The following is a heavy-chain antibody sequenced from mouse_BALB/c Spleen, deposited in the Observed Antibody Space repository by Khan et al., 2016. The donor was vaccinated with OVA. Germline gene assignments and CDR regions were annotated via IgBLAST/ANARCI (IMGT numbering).Heavy chain of an antibody. CDR2: IDPENDNT. D-gene: IGHD2-1*01. V-gene: IGHV14-1*02. J-gene: IGHJ3*01. CDR3: VRRGYGNYWFAY. Sequence: EVQLQQSGAELVRPGALVKLSCKTSGFNIKDYYMYWVKQRPEEGLEWIGWIDPENDNTIYDPKFLGKASITAETPSNTAYLQLSSLTSEDTAVYYCVRRGYGNYWFAYWGQGTLVTVSA. CDR1: GFNIKDYY.